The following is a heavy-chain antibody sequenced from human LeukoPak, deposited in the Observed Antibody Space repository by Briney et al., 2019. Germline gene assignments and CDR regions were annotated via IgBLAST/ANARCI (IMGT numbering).Heavy chain of an antibody. CDR3: ARGTLAPYYYGMDV. CDR1: GFTFSSYW. Sequence: LPGGSLRLSCAASGFTFSSYWMHWVRQAPGKGLVWVSRINSDGSGTSYADSVKGRFTISRDNAKNTLYLQMNSLRAEDTAVYYCARGTLAPYYYGMDVLGQGTTVTVSS. V-gene: IGHV3-74*01. CDR2: INSDGSGT. J-gene: IGHJ6*02. D-gene: IGHD3-10*01.